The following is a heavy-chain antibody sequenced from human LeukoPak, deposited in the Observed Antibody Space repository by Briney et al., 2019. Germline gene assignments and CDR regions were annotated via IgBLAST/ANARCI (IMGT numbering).Heavy chain of an antibody. CDR2: IYSGGST. V-gene: IGHV3-66*01. CDR1: GFTFSSYA. Sequence: PGGSLRLSCAASGFTFSSYAMSWVRQAPGKGLEWVSVIYSGGSTYYADSVKGRFTISRDNSKNTLYLQMNSLRAEDTAVYYCAREGLSGSYYSFDYWGQGTLVTVSS. J-gene: IGHJ4*02. CDR3: AREGLSGSYYSFDY. D-gene: IGHD1-26*01.